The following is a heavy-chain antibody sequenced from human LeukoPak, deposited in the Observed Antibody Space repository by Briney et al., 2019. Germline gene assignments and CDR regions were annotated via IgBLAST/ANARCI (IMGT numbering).Heavy chain of an antibody. J-gene: IGHJ6*02. D-gene: IGHD1-14*01. CDR1: GFIFNTYA. CDR2: TKHDGSEK. CDR3: ARLITSEAGRGMDV. Sequence: GGSLRLSCAASGFIFNTYAIHWVRQAPGKGLEWVAHTKHDGSEKYYVDSVKGRFTISRDNAQNSLYLQMSSLRVEDTALYYCARLITSEAGRGMDVWGQGTTVTVSS. V-gene: IGHV3-7*01.